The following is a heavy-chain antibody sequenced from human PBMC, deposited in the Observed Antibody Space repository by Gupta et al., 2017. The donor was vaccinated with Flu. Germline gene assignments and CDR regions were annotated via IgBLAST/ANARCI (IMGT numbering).Heavy chain of an antibody. V-gene: IGHV3-9*01. CDR2: ISWNSGSI. Sequence: EVQLVESGGGLVQPGRSLRLSCAASGFTFDDYAMHWVRQAPGKGLEWGSGISWNSGSIGYADSGKGRFTISRDKAKNSLYRQMNSLRAEDTALYDCAKGGICSGGSCYSNYFDYWGQGTLVTVSS. D-gene: IGHD2-15*01. CDR1: GFTFDDYA. CDR3: AKGGICSGGSCYSNYFDY. J-gene: IGHJ4*02.